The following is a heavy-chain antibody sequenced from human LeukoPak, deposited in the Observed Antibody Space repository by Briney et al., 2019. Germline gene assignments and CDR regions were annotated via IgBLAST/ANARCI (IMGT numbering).Heavy chain of an antibody. CDR2: IIPIFGTA. Sequence: AASVKVSSKASGGTFISYAISWVRQAPGQGLEWMGGIIPIFGTANYAQQFQGRVTITTAESRSPSYMELTSLRSEDTAVYYCARGPDYSNYESWFGPWGQGSLVTVSS. CDR1: GGTFISYA. V-gene: IGHV1-69*05. CDR3: ARGPDYSNYESWFGP. J-gene: IGHJ5*02. D-gene: IGHD4-11*01.